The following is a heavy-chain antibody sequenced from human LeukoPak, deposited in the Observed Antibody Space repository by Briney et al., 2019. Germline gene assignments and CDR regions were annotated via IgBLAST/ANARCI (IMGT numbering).Heavy chain of an antibody. D-gene: IGHD3-22*01. CDR1: GGSISSGGYS. CDR3: ATDLGRSQYYYDSSGYWSY. Sequence: SETLSLTCAVSGGSISSGGYSWSWIRQPPGKGLEWIGYIYHSGSTYYNPSLKSRVTISVDRSKNQFSLKLSSVTAADTAVYYCATDLGRSQYYYDSSGYWSYWGQGTLVTVSS. V-gene: IGHV4-30-2*01. CDR2: IYHSGST. J-gene: IGHJ4*02.